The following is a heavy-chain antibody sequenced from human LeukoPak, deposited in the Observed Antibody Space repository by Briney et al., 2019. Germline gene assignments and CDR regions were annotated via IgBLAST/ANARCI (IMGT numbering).Heavy chain of an antibody. V-gene: IGHV3-30-3*01. CDR1: GFTFSSYA. D-gene: IGHD6-19*01. J-gene: IGHJ4*02. Sequence: GGSLRPSCAASGFTFSSYAMHWVRQAPGKGLEWVAVISYDGSNKYYADSVKGRFTISRDNSKNTLYLQMNSLRAEDTAVYYCARARAVAGDFDYWGQGTLVTVSS. CDR3: ARARAVAGDFDY. CDR2: ISYDGSNK.